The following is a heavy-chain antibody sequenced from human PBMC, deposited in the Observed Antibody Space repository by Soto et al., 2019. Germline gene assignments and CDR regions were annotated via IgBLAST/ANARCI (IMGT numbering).Heavy chain of an antibody. Sequence: ASVKVSCKASGYTFTSYGISWVRQAPGRGHEWMGWISAYNGNTNYAQKLQGRVTMTTDTSTSTAYMELRSLRSDDTAVYYCARVVRCSSTSCYSNWFDPWGQGTLVTVSS. CDR3: ARVVRCSSTSCYSNWFDP. D-gene: IGHD2-2*01. CDR1: GYTFTSYG. J-gene: IGHJ5*02. CDR2: ISAYNGNT. V-gene: IGHV1-18*01.